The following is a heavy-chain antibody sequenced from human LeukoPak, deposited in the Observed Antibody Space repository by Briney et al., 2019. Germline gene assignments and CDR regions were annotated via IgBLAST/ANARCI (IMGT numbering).Heavy chain of an antibody. V-gene: IGHV3-7*01. J-gene: IGHJ4*02. CDR2: IKQDGSEK. CDR3: ARDPEYSSGCIDY. D-gene: IGHD6-19*01. CDR1: GFTFSSYS. Sequence: GGSLRLSCAASGFTFSSYSMNWVRQAPGKGLEWVANIKQDGSEKYYVDSVKGRFTISRDNAKNSLYLQMNSLRAEDTAVYYCARDPEYSSGCIDYWGQGTLVTVSS.